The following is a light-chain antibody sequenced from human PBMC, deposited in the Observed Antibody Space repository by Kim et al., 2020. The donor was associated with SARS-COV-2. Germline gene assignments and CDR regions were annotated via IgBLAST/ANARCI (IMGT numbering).Light chain of an antibody. Sequence: SPGERGTLSCRASQSISSSYLAWYQQKPGQAPRLLIYGASSRATGIPDRFSGRGSGTDFTLTISRLEPEDFAMYYCQQYGSSPRTFGQGTKVDIK. CDR1: QSISSSY. CDR3: QQYGSSPRT. CDR2: GAS. J-gene: IGKJ1*01. V-gene: IGKV3-20*01.